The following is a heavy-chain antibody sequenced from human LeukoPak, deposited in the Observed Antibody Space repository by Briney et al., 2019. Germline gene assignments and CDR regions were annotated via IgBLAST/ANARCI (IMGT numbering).Heavy chain of an antibody. D-gene: IGHD2-2*01. V-gene: IGHV3-21*01. CDR1: GFTFSSYS. CDR3: ARDYCSSTSCYPQGGDFDY. CDR2: ISSSSSYI. Sequence: SGGSLRLSCAASGFTFSSYSMNWVRQAPGKGLEWVSSISSSSSYIYYADSVKGRFTISRDNAKNSLYLQMNSLRAEDTAVYYCARDYCSSTSCYPQGGDFDYWGQGTLVTVSS. J-gene: IGHJ4*02.